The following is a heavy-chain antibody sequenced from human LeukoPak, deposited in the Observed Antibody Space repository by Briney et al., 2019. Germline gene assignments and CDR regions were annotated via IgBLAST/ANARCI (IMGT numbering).Heavy chain of an antibody. Sequence: SVKVSCKASGGTFSSYAISWVRQAPGQGLEWMGRIIPILGIANYAQKFQGRVTITADKSTSTAYMELSSLRSEDTAVYYCARRRTGGSGSSFDYWGQGTLVTVSS. CDR3: ARRRTGGSGSSFDY. D-gene: IGHD3-10*01. CDR1: GGTFSSYA. CDR2: IIPILGIA. J-gene: IGHJ4*02. V-gene: IGHV1-69*04.